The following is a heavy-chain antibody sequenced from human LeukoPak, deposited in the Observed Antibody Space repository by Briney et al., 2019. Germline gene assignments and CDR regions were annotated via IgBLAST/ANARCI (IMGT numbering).Heavy chain of an antibody. Sequence: SETLSLTCTVSGGSISTTSYYWSWIRQPPGKGLEWIGYIYYSGSTNYNPSLKSRVTISVDTSKNQFSLKLSSVTAADTAVYYCARDGPMVWYFDLWGRGTLVTVSS. CDR1: GGSISTTSYY. V-gene: IGHV4-61*01. D-gene: IGHD3-10*01. CDR2: IYYSGST. J-gene: IGHJ2*01. CDR3: ARDGPMVWYFDL.